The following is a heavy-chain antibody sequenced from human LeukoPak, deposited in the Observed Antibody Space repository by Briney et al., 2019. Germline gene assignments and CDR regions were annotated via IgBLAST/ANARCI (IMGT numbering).Heavy chain of an antibody. CDR2: ISSSSSYI. CDR3: ARVLDSSSSRYQAFPY. CDR1: VFTFSSYS. J-gene: IGHJ4*02. D-gene: IGHD2-15*01. V-gene: IGHV3-21*01. Sequence: GGSLRLSCAASVFTFSSYSMNWVRQAPRKGLDRVSSISSSSSYIYYADSVKGRFTIFRDNANNSLYLQMNSLRGEDTALYYCARVLDSSSSRYQAFPYWGQGTLVTVS.